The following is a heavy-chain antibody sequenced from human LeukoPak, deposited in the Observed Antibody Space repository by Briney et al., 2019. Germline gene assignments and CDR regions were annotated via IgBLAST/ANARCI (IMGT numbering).Heavy chain of an antibody. V-gene: IGHV3-30*04. CDR3: AREDYGSGSYLRY. CDR1: GFTFSSYA. D-gene: IGHD3-10*01. CDR2: ISYDGSNK. Sequence: GGSLRLSCAASGFTFSSYAMHWVRQAPGKGLEWVAVISYDGSNKYYADSVKGRFTISRDNSKNTLYPQMNSLRAEDTAVYYCAREDYGSGSYLRYWGQGTLVTVSS. J-gene: IGHJ4*02.